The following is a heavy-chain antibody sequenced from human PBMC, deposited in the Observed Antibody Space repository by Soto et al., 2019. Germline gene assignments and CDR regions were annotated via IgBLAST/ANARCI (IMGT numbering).Heavy chain of an antibody. CDR1: GGSVNSDNFY. D-gene: IGHD6-6*01. Sequence: SETLSLTCTVSGGSVNSDNFYWSWIRQPPGRGLEWIGYIYYTGSTSYNPSLKSRVTISIDTSRNQFSLKLSSVTAADTAVYYCAREFSNSPEAFDSWGQGRLVT. CDR2: IYYTGST. J-gene: IGHJ4*02. V-gene: IGHV4-61*01. CDR3: AREFSNSPEAFDS.